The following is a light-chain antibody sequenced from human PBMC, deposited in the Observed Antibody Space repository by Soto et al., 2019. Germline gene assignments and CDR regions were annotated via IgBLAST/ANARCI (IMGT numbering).Light chain of an antibody. Sequence: DIQMTQSPSSLSASVGDRVTITCRASQGISNYLAWYQQKPGKVPKLLIYTASTLQSGVPSRFSASGSGTDFTLTISSLQPEDVATYYCQNYNSASQLTFGGGTKVEIK. CDR1: QGISNY. CDR3: QNYNSASQLT. J-gene: IGKJ4*01. CDR2: TAS. V-gene: IGKV1-27*01.